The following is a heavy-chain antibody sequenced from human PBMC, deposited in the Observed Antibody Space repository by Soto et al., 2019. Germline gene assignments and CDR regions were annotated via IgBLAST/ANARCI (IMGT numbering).Heavy chain of an antibody. CDR2: IYHSGST. Sequence: QLQLQESGSGLVKPSQTLSLTCAVSGGSISSGGYSWSWIRQPPGKGLEWIGYIYHSGSTYYNPFLKSRVPLSVDRSKNQFSLKLSSVTAADTAVYYCARASTTVTTLDYWGQGTLVTGSS. V-gene: IGHV4-30-2*01. D-gene: IGHD4-17*01. J-gene: IGHJ4*02. CDR3: ARASTTVTTLDY. CDR1: GGSISSGGYS.